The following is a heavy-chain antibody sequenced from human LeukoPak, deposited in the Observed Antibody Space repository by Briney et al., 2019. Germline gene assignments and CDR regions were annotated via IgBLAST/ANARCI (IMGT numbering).Heavy chain of an antibody. CDR1: GCTFSRYT. CDR3: ASQGPSSSCDY. D-gene: IGHD6-13*01. Sequence: SVKVSCKAPGCTFSRYTISWVRQAPGQGLEWMGRIIPILGIANYAQKFQGRVTITADKSTSTAYMELSSLRSEDTAVYFCASQGPSSSCDYWGQGTLVTVSS. V-gene: IGHV1-69*02. CDR2: IIPILGIA. J-gene: IGHJ4*02.